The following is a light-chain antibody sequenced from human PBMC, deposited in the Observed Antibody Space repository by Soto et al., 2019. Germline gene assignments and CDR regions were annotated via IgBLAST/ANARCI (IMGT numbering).Light chain of an antibody. CDR3: QQYNSWSYT. J-gene: IGKJ2*01. CDR1: QSVSSN. V-gene: IGKV3-15*01. CDR2: GAS. Sequence: EIVMTQSPATLSVSPGERATLSCRASQSVSSNLAWYQQKPGQAPRLLIYGASTKATGIPARVSGGRSGAEYTRTISSLAFAEFAVYYCQQYNSWSYTFGQRTMLVIK.